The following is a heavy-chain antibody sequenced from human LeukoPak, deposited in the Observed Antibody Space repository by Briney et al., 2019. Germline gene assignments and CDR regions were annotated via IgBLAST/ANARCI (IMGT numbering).Heavy chain of an antibody. Sequence: VSCXXXGYXXTXLSMHWVRQAPGKGLEWMGGFDPEDGETIYAQKFQGRVTMTEDTSTDTAYMELSSLRSEDTAVYYCASENAGGIDYWGRGTLVTVSS. CDR1: GYXXTXLS. CDR2: FDPEDGET. J-gene: IGHJ4*02. D-gene: IGHD3-16*01. CDR3: ASENAGGIDY. V-gene: IGHV1-24*01.